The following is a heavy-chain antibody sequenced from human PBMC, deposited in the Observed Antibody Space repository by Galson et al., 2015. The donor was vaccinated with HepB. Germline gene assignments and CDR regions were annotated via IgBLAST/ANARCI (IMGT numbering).Heavy chain of an antibody. V-gene: IGHV1-18*01. CDR2: ISAYNGNT. CDR3: ARDRVRSGYSVVPTVFDY. J-gene: IGHJ4*02. Sequence: SVKVSCKASGYTFTGYYGFIWVRQAPGQGLEWMGWISAYNGNTKYEEKFQGRVTMTTDTSTSTAYMELRSLRSDDTAVYYCARDRVRSGYSVVPTVFDYWGLGTLVTVSS. CDR1: GYTFTGYYG. D-gene: IGHD3-22*01.